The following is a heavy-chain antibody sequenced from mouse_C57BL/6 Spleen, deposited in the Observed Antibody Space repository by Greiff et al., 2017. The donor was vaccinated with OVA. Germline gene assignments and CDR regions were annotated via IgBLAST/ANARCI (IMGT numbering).Heavy chain of an antibody. CDR3: SREYYGSSYPFAY. Sequence: VQLQQSGPELVKPGASVKISCKASGYTFTDYYMNWVKQSHGKSLEWIGDINPNNGGTSYNQKFKGKATLTVDKSSSTAYMVLRSLTSEDSAVYYCSREYYGSSYPFAYWGQGTLVTVSA. J-gene: IGHJ3*01. CDR1: GYTFTDYY. V-gene: IGHV1-26*01. D-gene: IGHD1-1*01. CDR2: INPNNGGT.